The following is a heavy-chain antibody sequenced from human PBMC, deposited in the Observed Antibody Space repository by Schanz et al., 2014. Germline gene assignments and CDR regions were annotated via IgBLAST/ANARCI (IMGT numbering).Heavy chain of an antibody. D-gene: IGHD3-9*01. CDR2: IFYTGYT. V-gene: IGHV4-39*01. Sequence: QLQLQESGPGLVKPSETLSLTCTVSGGSISSSSYYWGWIRQPPGKGLVWIGHIFYTGYTYNNPSLGSRVTRSVDTSKTHFSLKRAFVTAADTAVYYCARCLRNYDIMTGYNLSFDYWGLGTLVTVSS. CDR3: ARCLRNYDIMTGYNLSFDY. J-gene: IGHJ4*02. CDR1: GGSISSSSYY.